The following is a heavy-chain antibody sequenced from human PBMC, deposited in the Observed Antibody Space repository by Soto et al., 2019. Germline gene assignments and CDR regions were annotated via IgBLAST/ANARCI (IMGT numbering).Heavy chain of an antibody. D-gene: IGHD3-10*01. CDR3: ARDITMVRGVTSGYGMDV. J-gene: IGHJ6*02. CDR2: ISYDGSNK. CDR1: GFTFSSYA. Sequence: GSLRLSCAASGFTFSSYAMHWVRQAPGKGLEWVAVISYDGSNKYYADSVKGRFTISRDNSKNTLYLQMNSLRAEDTAVYYCARDITMVRGVTSGYGMDVWGQGTTVTVSS. V-gene: IGHV3-30-3*01.